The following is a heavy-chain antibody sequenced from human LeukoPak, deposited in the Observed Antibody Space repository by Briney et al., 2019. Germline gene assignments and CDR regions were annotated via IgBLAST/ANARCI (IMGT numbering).Heavy chain of an antibody. V-gene: IGHV3-66*01. CDR2: IYSGGST. D-gene: IGHD6-19*01. J-gene: IGHJ4*02. CDR1: GFTVSSNY. CDR3: ARDIAVAGTVDY. Sequence: GGSLRLSCAASGFTVSSNYMSWVRQAPGKGLKWVSVIYSGGSTYYADSVKGRFTISRDNSKNTLYLQMNSLRAEDTAVYYCARDIAVAGTVDYWGQGTLVTVSS.